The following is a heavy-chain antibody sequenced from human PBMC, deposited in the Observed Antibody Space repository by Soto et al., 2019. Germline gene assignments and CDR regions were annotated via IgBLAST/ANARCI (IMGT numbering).Heavy chain of an antibody. Sequence: SVKVSCKASGYTFTSYCISWVRQAPGQGLDWMGWISAYNGNTKYAQDLQRKVTMTTDTSTSTGYMELRSLRSDDAAVYYCARFSGGSYNTYYFYYGMDVLGQGTTVTVSS. CDR3: ARFSGGSYNTYYFYYGMDV. CDR2: ISAYNGNT. V-gene: IGHV1-18*01. CDR1: GYTFTSYC. J-gene: IGHJ6*02. D-gene: IGHD2-15*01.